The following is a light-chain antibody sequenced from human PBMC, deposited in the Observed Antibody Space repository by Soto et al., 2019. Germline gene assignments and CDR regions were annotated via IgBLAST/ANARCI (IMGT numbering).Light chain of an antibody. J-gene: IGKJ1*01. V-gene: IGKV3-20*01. CDR3: QQYAGSPRT. CDR2: AAS. CDR1: QTITSNN. Sequence: EIVLTQSPGTLSLSPGERATLSCRASQTITSNNLAWYQQKAGQAPRLLIYAASSRATGISDRFSGSGSGTDFTLTISRLEPEDFAVYYCQQYAGSPRTFGLGTKVEIK.